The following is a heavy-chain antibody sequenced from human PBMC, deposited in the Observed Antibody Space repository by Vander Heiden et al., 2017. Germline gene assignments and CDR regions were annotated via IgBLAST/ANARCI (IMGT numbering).Heavy chain of an antibody. D-gene: IGHD3-22*01. CDR2: ISYDGSNK. CDR3: ARDRDSSGWGERRPFDY. V-gene: IGHV3-30-3*01. CDR1: GFTFSSYA. Sequence: QVQLVESGGGVVQPGRSLRLSCAASGFTFSSYAMHWVRQAPGKGLEWVAVISYDGSNKYYADSVKGRFTISRDNSKNTLYLQMNSLRAEDTAVYYCARDRDSSGWGERRPFDYWGQGTLVTVSS. J-gene: IGHJ4*02.